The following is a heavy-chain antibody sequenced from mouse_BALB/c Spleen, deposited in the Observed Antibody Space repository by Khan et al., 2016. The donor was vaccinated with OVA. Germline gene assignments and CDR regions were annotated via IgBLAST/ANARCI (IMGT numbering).Heavy chain of an antibody. CDR3: ARGGKGGFAY. CDR1: GFTFSDYG. Sequence: EVELVESGGGLVQPGGSRKLSCAASGFTFSDYGMAWVRQAPGKGPEWLSFISSLAYNFYYADTVTGRFTISRENAKNTLNLEMSSLRSEDTAMYYWARGGKGGFAYWGQGTLVTVSA. J-gene: IGHJ3*01. V-gene: IGHV5-15*02. CDR2: ISSLAYNF.